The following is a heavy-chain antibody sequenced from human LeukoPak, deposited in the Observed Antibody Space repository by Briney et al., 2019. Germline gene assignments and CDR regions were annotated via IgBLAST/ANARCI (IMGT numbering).Heavy chain of an antibody. Sequence: PSETLSLTCAVYGGSFSGYYCSWIRQPPGKGLEWIGEINHSGSTNYNPPLKSRVTISVDTSKNQFSLKLSSVTAADTAVYYCARGSTSTMDVWGQGTTVTVSS. CDR1: GGSFSGYY. CDR2: INHSGST. J-gene: IGHJ6*02. CDR3: ARGSTSTMDV. V-gene: IGHV4-34*01.